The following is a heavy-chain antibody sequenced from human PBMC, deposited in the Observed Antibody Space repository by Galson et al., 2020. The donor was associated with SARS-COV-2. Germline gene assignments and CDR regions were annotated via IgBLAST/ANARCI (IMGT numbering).Heavy chain of an antibody. D-gene: IGHD3-3*01. J-gene: IGHJ5*02. Sequence: GESLKISCAASGFTFSSYSMNWVRQAPGKGLEWVSSISSSSSYIYYADSVKGRFTISRDNAKNSLYLQMNSLRAEDTAVYYCARGAYYDFWSGHPSSNKPNWFDPWGQGTLVTVSS. CDR3: ARGAYYDFWSGHPSSNKPNWFDP. V-gene: IGHV3-21*01. CDR2: ISSSSSYI. CDR1: GFTFSSYS.